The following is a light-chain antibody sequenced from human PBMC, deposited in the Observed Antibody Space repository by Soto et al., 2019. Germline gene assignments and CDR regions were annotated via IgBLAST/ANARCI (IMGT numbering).Light chain of an antibody. V-gene: IGKV1-12*01. CDR3: QQANSFPIT. J-gene: IGKJ5*01. Sequence: DIQMTQSPSSVSASVGDRVTVTCRASQGISSWLAWYQKKPGKAPKLLIYAASSLQSGVPSRFSGSGSGTDFTLTISSLQPEDCAIYFCQQANSFPITFGQGTRLKIK. CDR1: QGISSW. CDR2: AAS.